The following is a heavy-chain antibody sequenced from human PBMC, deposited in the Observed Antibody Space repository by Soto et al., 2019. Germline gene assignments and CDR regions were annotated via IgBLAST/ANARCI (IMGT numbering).Heavy chain of an antibody. J-gene: IGHJ5*02. CDR2: IYYSGST. CDR3: ARPFGITYLPENWFDP. Sequence: SETLSLTWIVSGGSISSSSFYWGWIRQPPGKGLEWIGSIYYSGSTYYNPSLQSRVTISIDTSNNRFSLKLISVTAADTAVYYCARPFGITYLPENWFDPCGQRPLVTVS. V-gene: IGHV4-39*01. CDR1: GGSISSSSFY. D-gene: IGHD3-10*01.